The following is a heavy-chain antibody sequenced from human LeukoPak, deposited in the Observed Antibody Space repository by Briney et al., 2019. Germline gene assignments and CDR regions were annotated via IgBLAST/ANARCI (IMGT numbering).Heavy chain of an antibody. Sequence: ASVKVSCKASGYTFINNWMHWVRQAPGQGLEWIGLINPTGTRTGYAQKFQGRATMTRDMSTSTDYMELSSLRSEDTAIYYCARDNSVGDIAWWFDPWGQGTLVTVSS. V-gene: IGHV1-46*01. CDR2: INPTGTRT. CDR1: GYTFINNW. D-gene: IGHD3-10*01. CDR3: ARDNSVGDIAWWFDP. J-gene: IGHJ5*02.